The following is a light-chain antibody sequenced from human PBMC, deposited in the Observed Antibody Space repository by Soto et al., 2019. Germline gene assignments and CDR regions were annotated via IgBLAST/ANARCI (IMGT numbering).Light chain of an antibody. CDR2: KAS. V-gene: IGKV1-5*03. CDR3: QHYNSYSEA. J-gene: IGKJ1*01. Sequence: IQMTQSPSTLSGSEGDRVSITCRASQTISSWLAWYQQEPGKAPKLLIYKASTLKSGVPSRFSGSGSGTEFTLTISSLQPDDFATYYCQHYNSYSEAFGQGTKVDI. CDR1: QTISSW.